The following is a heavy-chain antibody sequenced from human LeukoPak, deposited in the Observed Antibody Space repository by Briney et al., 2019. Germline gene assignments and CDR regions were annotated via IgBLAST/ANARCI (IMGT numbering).Heavy chain of an antibody. D-gene: IGHD6-19*01. CDR3: ARGQFQPDY. J-gene: IGHJ4*02. Sequence: GGSLRLSCAASGFTFSSYAMHWVRQAPGKGLEWVAVISYDGSNKYYADSVKGRFTISRDNSKNTLYLQMNSLRAEDTAVYYCARGQFQPDYWGQRTLVTVSS. CDR1: GFTFSSYA. CDR2: ISYDGSNK. V-gene: IGHV3-30-3*01.